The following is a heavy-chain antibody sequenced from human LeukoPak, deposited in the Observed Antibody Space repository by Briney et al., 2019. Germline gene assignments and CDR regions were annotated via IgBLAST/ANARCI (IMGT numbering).Heavy chain of an antibody. V-gene: IGHV4-38-2*01. CDR3: ARCLGANTPPYNWFDP. D-gene: IGHD1-26*01. Sequence: SETLSLTCAVSGYSISSGYYWGWIRQPPGKGLEWIGSMYHSGSTYYNPSLKSRFTISVDTSKNQFSLKLSSVTAADTAVYYCARCLGANTPPYNWFDPWGQGTLVTVSS. CDR2: MYHSGST. J-gene: IGHJ5*02. CDR1: GYSISSGYY.